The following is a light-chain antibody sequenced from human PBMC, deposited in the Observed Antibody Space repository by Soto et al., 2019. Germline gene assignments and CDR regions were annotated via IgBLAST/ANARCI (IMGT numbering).Light chain of an antibody. Sequence: ENVLTQSPGTLSLSPGEIATLSCSASQNVARNYLAWFQQRPGQAPRLLIYDASTRATGIPDRFSGSGSGTDFTLTISRLEPEDFVVYFCQQYATSPLAFGGGTKVDI. CDR2: DAS. CDR3: QQYATSPLA. J-gene: IGKJ4*01. V-gene: IGKV3-20*01. CDR1: QNVARNY.